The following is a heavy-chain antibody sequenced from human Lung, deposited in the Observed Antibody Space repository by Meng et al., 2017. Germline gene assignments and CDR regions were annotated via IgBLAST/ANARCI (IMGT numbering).Heavy chain of an antibody. CDR3: ARVEVGITSGDY. V-gene: IGHV1-18*01. CDR2: INAYNGDT. D-gene: IGHD2-21*01. J-gene: IGHJ4*02. CDR1: GYTFTNYG. Sequence: QAQLVQSGGEVNKPGASVKVSFKASGYTFTNYGITWVRQAPGQGLEWMGWINAYNGDTNYAQTLQGRVTMTTDTSTSTAYMELRSLRSDDTAVYYCARVEVGITSGDYWGQGTLVTVSS.